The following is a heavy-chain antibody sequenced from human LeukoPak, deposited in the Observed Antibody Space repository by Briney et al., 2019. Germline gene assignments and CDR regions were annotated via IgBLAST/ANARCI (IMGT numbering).Heavy chain of an antibody. V-gene: IGHV4-30-2*01. J-gene: IGHJ4*02. Sequence: SETLSLTCAVSGGSISSGGYSWSWIRQPPGKGLEWIGYIYHSGSTYYNPSLKSRVTISVDRSKNQFSLKLSSVTAADTAVYYCARVAGTLNFDYWGQGTLVTVSS. D-gene: IGHD6-19*01. CDR1: GGSISSGGYS. CDR3: ARVAGTLNFDY. CDR2: IYHSGST.